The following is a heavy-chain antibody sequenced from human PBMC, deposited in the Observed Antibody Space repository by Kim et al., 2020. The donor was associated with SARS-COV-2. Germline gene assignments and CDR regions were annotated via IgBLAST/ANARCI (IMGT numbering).Heavy chain of an antibody. CDR3: AKGGGPVIAAAGTFYYY. CDR1: GFTFDDYA. Sequence: GGSLRLSCAASGFTFDDYAMHWVRQAPGKGLEWVSGISWNSGSIGYADSVKGRFTISRDNAKNSLYLQMNSLRAEDTALYYCAKGGGPVIAAAGTFYYY. J-gene: IGHJ6*01. CDR2: ISWNSGSI. D-gene: IGHD6-13*01. V-gene: IGHV3-9*01.